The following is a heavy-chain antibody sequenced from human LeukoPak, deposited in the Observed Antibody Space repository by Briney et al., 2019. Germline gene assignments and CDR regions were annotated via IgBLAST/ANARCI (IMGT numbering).Heavy chain of an antibody. D-gene: IGHD3-22*01. CDR2: MNPNSGNT. Sequence: ASVKVYCKASGYTFTRYDINWVRQATGQGLEWMGWMNPNSGNTGYAQKFQGRVTMTRNTSISTAYMELSSLRSEDTAVYYCARRPAYYYDSSGYYSGPYYFDYWGQGTLVTVSS. J-gene: IGHJ4*02. V-gene: IGHV1-8*01. CDR1: GYTFTRYD. CDR3: ARRPAYYYDSSGYYSGPYYFDY.